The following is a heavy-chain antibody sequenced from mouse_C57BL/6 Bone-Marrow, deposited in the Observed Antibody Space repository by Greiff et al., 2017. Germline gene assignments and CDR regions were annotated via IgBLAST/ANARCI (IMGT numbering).Heavy chain of an antibody. V-gene: IGHV1-26*01. J-gene: IGHJ4*01. CDR2: INPNNGGT. D-gene: IGHD1-1*01. CDR3: ARDGEAIYYYPYYAMDY. Sequence: EVQLQQSGPELVKPGASVKISCKASGYTFTDYYMNWVKQSHGKSLEWIGDINPNNGGTSYNQKFKGKATLTVDKSSSTAYMELRSLTSEDSAVYYCARDGEAIYYYPYYAMDYGGQGNSVTVSS. CDR1: GYTFTDYY.